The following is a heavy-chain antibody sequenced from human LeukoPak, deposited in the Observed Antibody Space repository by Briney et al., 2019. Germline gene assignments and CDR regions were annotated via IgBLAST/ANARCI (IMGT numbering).Heavy chain of an antibody. Sequence: GGSLRLSCAASGFTFSSYWMHWVRQAPGKGLVWVSRINSDGSSTSYADSVKGRFTISRDNAKNTLYLQMNSLRAEDTAVYYCARPGVYYDSSGYYYPNWFDPWGQGTLVTVSS. D-gene: IGHD3-22*01. CDR1: GFTFSSYW. J-gene: IGHJ5*02. CDR3: ARPGVYYDSSGYYYPNWFDP. V-gene: IGHV3-74*01. CDR2: INSDGSST.